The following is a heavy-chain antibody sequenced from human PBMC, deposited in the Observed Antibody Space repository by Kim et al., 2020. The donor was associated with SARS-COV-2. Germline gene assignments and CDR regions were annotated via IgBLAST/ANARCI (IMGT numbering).Heavy chain of an antibody. D-gene: IGHD3-22*01. Sequence: GGSLRLSCAASGFTFSSYAMHWVRQAPGKGLEWVAVISYDGSNKYYADSVKGRFTISRDNSKNTLYLQMNSLRAEDTAVYYCARDKGLVVVITEDFQHWGQGTLVTVSS. CDR3: ARDKGLVVVITEDFQH. J-gene: IGHJ1*01. CDR1: GFTFSSYA. V-gene: IGHV3-30-3*01. CDR2: ISYDGSNK.